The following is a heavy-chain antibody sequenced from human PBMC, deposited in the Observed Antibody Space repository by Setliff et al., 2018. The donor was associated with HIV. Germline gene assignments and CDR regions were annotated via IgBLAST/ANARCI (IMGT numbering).Heavy chain of an antibody. CDR2: ISGSGVNS. J-gene: IGHJ4*02. CDR1: GFTFSNYV. CDR3: AKELAASGLGYFDS. Sequence: GGSLRLSCAASGFTFSNYVINWVRQAPGKGLEWISGISGSGVNSYYADSVKGRFTISRDNSKNTVYLQMNSLRAENTAEYYCAKELAASGLGYFDSWGRGILGTVSS. D-gene: IGHD3-22*01. V-gene: IGHV3-23*01.